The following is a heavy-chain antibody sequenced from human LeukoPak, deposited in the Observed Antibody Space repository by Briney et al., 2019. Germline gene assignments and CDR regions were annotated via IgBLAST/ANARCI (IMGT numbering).Heavy chain of an antibody. D-gene: IGHD4-23*01. CDR3: ATDYGANSGGFDY. CDR1: GFTFSSYD. Sequence: GGSLRLSCAASGFTFSSYDMYWGRQAPGKGLDWVAFVRYDGSQKYYADSVKGRFTLSRDNSKNTLYLQMNSLRAEDTAVYYCATDYGANSGGFDYWGQGTLVTVSS. V-gene: IGHV3-30*02. J-gene: IGHJ4*02. CDR2: VRYDGSQK.